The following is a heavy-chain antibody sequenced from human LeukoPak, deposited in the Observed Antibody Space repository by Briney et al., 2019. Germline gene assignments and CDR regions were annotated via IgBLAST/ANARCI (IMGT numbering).Heavy chain of an antibody. CDR1: GFTFSSYW. J-gene: IGHJ4*02. CDR3: ARVGEKAFHLWPEIDY. V-gene: IGHV3-21*01. CDR2: ISTSSSYI. D-gene: IGHD5-24*01. Sequence: PGGSLRLSCAASGFTFSSYWMSWVRQAPGKGLEWVSSISTSSSYIYYADSVKGRFTTSRDSAKNSLYLQMSSLRAEDTAVYYCARVGEKAFHLWPEIDYWGQGTLVTVS.